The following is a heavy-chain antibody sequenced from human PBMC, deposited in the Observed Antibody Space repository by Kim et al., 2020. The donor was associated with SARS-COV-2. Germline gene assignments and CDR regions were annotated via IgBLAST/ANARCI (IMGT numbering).Heavy chain of an antibody. Sequence: ASVKVSCKASGYTFTSYDINWVRQATGQGLEWMGWMNPNSGNTGYAQKFQGRVTMTRNTSISTAYMELSSLRSEDTAVYYCARGFNYYGSGSYYYYYGMDVWGQGTTVTVSS. CDR2: MNPNSGNT. D-gene: IGHD3-10*01. CDR1: GYTFTSYD. J-gene: IGHJ6*02. CDR3: ARGFNYYGSGSYYYYYGMDV. V-gene: IGHV1-8*01.